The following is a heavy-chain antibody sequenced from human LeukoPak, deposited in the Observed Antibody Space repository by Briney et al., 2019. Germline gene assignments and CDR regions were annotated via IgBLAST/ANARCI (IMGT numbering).Heavy chain of an antibody. CDR3: ARLYCSSTSCYPFDY. Sequence: PGGSLRLSCAASGFTFSSYWMSWVRQAPGKGLEWVANIKRDGSEKYYVDSVKGRFTISRDNAKNSLYLQMNSLRAEEAAVYYCARLYCSSTSCYPFDYWGQGTLVTVSS. J-gene: IGHJ4*02. CDR1: GFTFSSYW. CDR2: IKRDGSEK. D-gene: IGHD2-2*01. V-gene: IGHV3-7*04.